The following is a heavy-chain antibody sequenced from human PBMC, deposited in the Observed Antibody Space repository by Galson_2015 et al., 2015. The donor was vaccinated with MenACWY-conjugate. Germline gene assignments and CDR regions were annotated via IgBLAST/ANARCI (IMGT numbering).Heavy chain of an antibody. CDR3: ARHPPGGRGMDV. V-gene: IGHV5-51*01. D-gene: IGHD2-15*01. Sequence: QSGAEVKKPGESLKISCKGSGYSFTNYWIGWVRQMPGKGLEWMGLINPGLVNPGDSNIRYSPSFQGQVTISADEYISTAYLQWSSLKASDTAMYYCARHPPGGRGMDVWGRGTTVTVSS. CDR1: GYSFTNYW. CDR2: INPGLVNPGDSNI. J-gene: IGHJ6*02.